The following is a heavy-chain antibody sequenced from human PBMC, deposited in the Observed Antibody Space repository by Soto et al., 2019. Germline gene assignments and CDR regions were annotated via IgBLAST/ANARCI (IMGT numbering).Heavy chain of an antibody. CDR2: IIPIFGTA. CDR3: ARDFLAAAGFFYGMDV. V-gene: IGHV1-69*13. D-gene: IGHD6-13*01. CDR1: GGTFSSYA. Sequence: ASVKVSCKASGGTFSSYAISWVRQAPGQGLEWMGGIIPIFGTANYAQKFQGRVTITADESTSTAYMELSSLRSEDTAVYYCARDFLAAAGFFYGMDVWGQGTTVTVSS. J-gene: IGHJ6*02.